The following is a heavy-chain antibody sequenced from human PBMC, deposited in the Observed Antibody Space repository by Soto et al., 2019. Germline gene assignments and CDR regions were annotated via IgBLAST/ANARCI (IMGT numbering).Heavy chain of an antibody. CDR3: ARGPDHGAFDF. V-gene: IGHV1-2*02. D-gene: IGHD2-15*01. CDR2: INPKTGDT. CDR1: GYTFSDYY. Sequence: ASVKVSSKASGYTFSDYYIHCFRQAPGQGFEWMGLINPKTGDTKYAQKFQDRVTMTRDTSISTVNMEVSSLRSDDTAVYYCARGPDHGAFDFWGQGTMVTVSS. J-gene: IGHJ3*01.